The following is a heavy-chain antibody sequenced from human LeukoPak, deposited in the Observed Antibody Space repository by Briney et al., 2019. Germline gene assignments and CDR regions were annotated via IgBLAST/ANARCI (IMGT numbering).Heavy chain of an antibody. CDR3: AKGLDYGGNSGDADAFDI. Sequence: GGSLRLSCAASGFTFSSYGMHWVRQAPGKGLEWVAVISYDGSNKYYADSVKGRFTISRVNSKNTLYLQMNSLRAEDTAVYYCAKGLDYGGNSGDADAFDIWGQGTMVTVSS. V-gene: IGHV3-30*18. CDR1: GFTFSSYG. D-gene: IGHD4-23*01. CDR2: ISYDGSNK. J-gene: IGHJ3*02.